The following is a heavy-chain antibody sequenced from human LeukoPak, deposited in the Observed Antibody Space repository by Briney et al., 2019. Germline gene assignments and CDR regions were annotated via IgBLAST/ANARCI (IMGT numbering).Heavy chain of an antibody. CDR3: ARGSAGSGSYLVNWFDP. CDR2: IYYSGST. D-gene: IGHD3-10*01. V-gene: IGHV4-59*06. CDR1: GGSISSYY. J-gene: IGHJ5*02. Sequence: SETLSLTCTVSGGSISSYYWSWIRQHPGKGLEWIGFIYYSGSTYSNPSLKSRVTISIDTSKNQFSLKLSSVTAADTAIYYCARGSAGSGSYLVNWFDPWGQGTLVTVSS.